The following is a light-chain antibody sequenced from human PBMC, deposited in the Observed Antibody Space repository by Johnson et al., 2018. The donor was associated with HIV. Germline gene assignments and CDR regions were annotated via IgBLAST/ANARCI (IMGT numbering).Light chain of an antibody. J-gene: IGLJ1*01. CDR3: GTWDSSLSAVL. V-gene: IGLV1-51*01. Sequence: LLTQPPSVSAAPGQKVTISCSGSNSNIGYNCVSWYQQIPGTAPKLLIYDNNKRPSGIPDRFSGSKSGTSATLGITGLQTGDEADYYCGTWDSSLSAVLFGTGTKVTVL. CDR2: DNN. CDR1: NSNIGYNC.